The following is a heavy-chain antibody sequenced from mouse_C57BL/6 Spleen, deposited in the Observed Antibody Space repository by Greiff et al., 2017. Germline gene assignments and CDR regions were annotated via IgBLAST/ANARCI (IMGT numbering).Heavy chain of an antibody. D-gene: IGHD2-4*01. CDR2: ISDGGSYT. CDR1: GFTFSSYA. J-gene: IGHJ2*01. V-gene: IGHV5-4*03. CDR3: ASLYYDYDGFDY. Sequence: EVKVVESGGGLVKPGGSLKLSCAASGFTFSSYAMSWVRQTPEKRLEWVATISDGGSYTYYPDNVKGRFTISRDNAKNNLYLQMSHLKSEDTAMYYCASLYYDYDGFDYWGQGTTLTVSS.